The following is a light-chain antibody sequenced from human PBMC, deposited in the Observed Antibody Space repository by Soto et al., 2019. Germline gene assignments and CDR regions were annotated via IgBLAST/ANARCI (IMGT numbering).Light chain of an antibody. J-gene: IGLJ1*01. CDR3: TSYTSSSSLGLGV. Sequence: QSALTQPASVSGSPGQSITISCTGTSSDVGAYNYVSWYQQHPGKAPKLMIYDVSNRPSGVSNRFSGSKSGNTASLTISGLQAEDESEYYCTSYTSSSSLGLGVFGTRTKVTV. CDR2: DVS. CDR1: SSDVGAYNY. V-gene: IGLV2-14*03.